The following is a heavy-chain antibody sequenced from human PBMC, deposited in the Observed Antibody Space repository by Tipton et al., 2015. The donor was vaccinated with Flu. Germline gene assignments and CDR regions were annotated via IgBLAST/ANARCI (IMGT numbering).Heavy chain of an antibody. CDR3: ARTSSRY. J-gene: IGHJ4*02. CDR2: IWYDGSNK. Sequence: SLRLSCAASGFTFSSYGMHWVRQAPGKGLEWVAVIWYDGSNKYYADSVKGRFTISRDNAKNSLYLQMNSLRAEDTAVYYCARTSSRYWGQGTLVTVSS. D-gene: IGHD6-13*01. CDR1: GFTFSSYG. V-gene: IGHV3-33*01.